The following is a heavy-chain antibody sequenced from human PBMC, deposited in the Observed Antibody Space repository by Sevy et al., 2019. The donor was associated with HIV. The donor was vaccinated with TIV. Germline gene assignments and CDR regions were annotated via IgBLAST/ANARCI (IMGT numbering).Heavy chain of an antibody. J-gene: IGHJ3*02. CDR1: GYIFSDYN. Sequence: ASVKVSCKTTGYIFSDYNMHWVRQAPGQGLEWMALINPNSGVTIYAHNFRGRVSVTRDTSMSTAYMELSGLTSDDTAAYYCVREDINAPRTLLSFDIWGQGTMVTVS. CDR2: INPNSGVT. V-gene: IGHV1-2*06. D-gene: IGHD3-3*01. CDR3: VREDINAPRTLLSFDI.